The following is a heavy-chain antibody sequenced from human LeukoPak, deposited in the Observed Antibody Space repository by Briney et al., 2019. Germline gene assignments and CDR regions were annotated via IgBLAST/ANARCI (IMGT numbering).Heavy chain of an antibody. J-gene: IGHJ3*02. D-gene: IGHD4-23*01. V-gene: IGHV1-46*01. CDR3: ARVKGYGGMRGAFDI. CDR1: GGTFSSYA. Sequence: ASVKVSCKASGGTFSSYAVSWVRQAPGQGLEWMGIINPSGGSTSYAQKFQGRVTMTRDTSTSTVYMELSSLRSEDTAVYYCARVKGYGGMRGAFDIWGQGTMVTVSS. CDR2: INPSGGST.